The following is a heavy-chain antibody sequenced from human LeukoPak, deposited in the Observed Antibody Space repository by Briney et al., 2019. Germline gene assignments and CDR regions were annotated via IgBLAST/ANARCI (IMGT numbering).Heavy chain of an antibody. CDR2: INPSGGST. CDR3: ARVLGGPYAFDI. CDR1: GYTFTSYY. Sequence: GASVKVSCKAAGYTFTSYYMHWVRQAPGQGLEWMGIINPSGGSTSYAQKFQGRVTMTRDTSTSTVYMELSSLRSEDTAVYYCARVLGGPYAFDIWGQGTMVTVSS. V-gene: IGHV1-46*01. J-gene: IGHJ3*02.